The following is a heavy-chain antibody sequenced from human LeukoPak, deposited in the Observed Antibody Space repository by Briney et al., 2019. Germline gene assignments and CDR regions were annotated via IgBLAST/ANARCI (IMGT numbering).Heavy chain of an antibody. D-gene: IGHD6-13*01. CDR3: ARAIAAAPDY. V-gene: IGHV4-61*02. Sequence: SQTLSLTCTVSGGSISSGSYYWSWIRQPAGKGLEWIGRIYTSGSTNYYPSLKSRVTISVDTSKNQFSLKLSSVTAADTAVYYCARAIAAAPDYWGQGTLVTVSS. CDR2: IYTSGST. CDR1: GGSISSGSYY. J-gene: IGHJ4*02.